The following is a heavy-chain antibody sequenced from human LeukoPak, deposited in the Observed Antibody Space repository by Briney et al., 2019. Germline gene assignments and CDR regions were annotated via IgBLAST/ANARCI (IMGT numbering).Heavy chain of an antibody. CDR3: ARDRISINALDM. CDR1: GDSITGHY. D-gene: IGHD1-14*01. V-gene: IGHV4-59*11. J-gene: IGHJ3*02. Sequence: SETLSLTCSVSGDSITGHYLTWIRQPPGNGLEWIGYISHIGSTNYNPPLKSRVTISVDTSKNQFSLKLTSVTAADTALYYCARDRISINALDMWGQGTMVTVSS. CDR2: ISHIGST.